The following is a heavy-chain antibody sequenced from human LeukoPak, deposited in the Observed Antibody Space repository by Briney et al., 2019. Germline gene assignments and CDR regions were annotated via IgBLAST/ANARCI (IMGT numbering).Heavy chain of an antibody. Sequence: ASVKVSCKASGYSFSNFHINWVRQATGQGPEWMGWMSPNSGNTGYAQKFQGRVTMTRSTSMSTAYMELSSLRSEDTAVYYCARGPPNWGYDYWGQGTLVTVSS. CDR3: ARGPPNWGYDY. CDR2: MSPNSGNT. D-gene: IGHD7-27*01. J-gene: IGHJ4*02. V-gene: IGHV1-8*01. CDR1: GYSFSNFH.